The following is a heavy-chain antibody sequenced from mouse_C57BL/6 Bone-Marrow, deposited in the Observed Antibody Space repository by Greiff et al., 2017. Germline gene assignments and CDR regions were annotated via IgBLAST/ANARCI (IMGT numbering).Heavy chain of an antibody. Sequence: QVTLKECGPGILQPSQTLSLTCSFSGFSLSTFGMGVGWIRQPSGKGLEWLAHIWWDDAKYYTPALKSRLTISKDTSKNQVFLKIANVDTADTATYYCARVVIYGSSYGFAYWGQGTLVTVSA. D-gene: IGHD1-1*01. CDR1: GFSLSTFGMG. CDR2: IWWDDAK. V-gene: IGHV8-8*01. CDR3: ARVVIYGSSYGFAY. J-gene: IGHJ3*01.